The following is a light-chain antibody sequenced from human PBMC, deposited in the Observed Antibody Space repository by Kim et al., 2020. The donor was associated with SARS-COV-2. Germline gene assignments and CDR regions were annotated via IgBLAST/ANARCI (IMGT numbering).Light chain of an antibody. CDR1: QGISSA. V-gene: IGKV1-13*02. CDR3: QQVYTFPYT. Sequence: AIQLTQSPSSLSASVGDRVTITCRASQGISSALAWYQQKPGKAPKLLIYEASSLKSGVPSRFSGTGSGTDFTLTISSLQPEDFATYCCQQVYTFPYTFGQGTKLEI. J-gene: IGKJ2*01. CDR2: EAS.